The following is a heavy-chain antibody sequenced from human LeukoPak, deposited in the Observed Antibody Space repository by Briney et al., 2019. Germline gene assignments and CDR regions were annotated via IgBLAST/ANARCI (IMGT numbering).Heavy chain of an antibody. Sequence: PSETLSLTCTVSGGSISSGSYYWSWIRQPAGKGLEWIGRIYTSGSTNYNPSLKSRVTISVDTSKNQFSLRLSSVTAADTAVYYCARDKCRFTSCYDRTIPPGHFDYWGQGTLVTVSS. CDR2: IYTSGST. CDR3: ARDKCRFTSCYDRTIPPGHFDY. J-gene: IGHJ4*02. CDR1: GGSISSGSYY. V-gene: IGHV4-61*02. D-gene: IGHD2-2*01.